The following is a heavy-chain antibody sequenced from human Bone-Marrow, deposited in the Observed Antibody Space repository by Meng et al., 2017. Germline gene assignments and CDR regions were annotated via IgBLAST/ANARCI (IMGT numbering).Heavy chain of an antibody. CDR3: AHRQGGRYSLYFDF. J-gene: IGHJ4*02. CDR2: IYWDDDK. V-gene: IGHV2-5*02. D-gene: IGHD2-15*01. Sequence: QITLKESGPTLVKPTQTLTLTFTFSGLSLSANGVGVGWIRQHPGKALEWLALIYWDDDKVYSPSLKSRLTITKDTSKNQVALTVTNMDPVDTATYYCAHRQGGRYSLYFDFWGQGTLVTVSS. CDR1: GLSLSANGVG.